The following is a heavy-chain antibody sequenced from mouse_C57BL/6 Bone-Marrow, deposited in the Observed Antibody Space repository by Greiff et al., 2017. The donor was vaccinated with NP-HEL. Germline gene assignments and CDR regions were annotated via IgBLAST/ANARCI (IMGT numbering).Heavy chain of an antibody. J-gene: IGHJ2*01. CDR1: GFTFSSYG. D-gene: IGHD1-1*01. CDR3: ARHGGSSFDY. Sequence: EVQLVESGGDLVKPGGSLKLSCAASGFTFSSYGMSWVRQTPDKRLEWVATISSGGSYTYYPDSVKGRFTISRDNAKNNLYLQLSSLKSEDTAMYYCARHGGSSFDYWGQGTTLTVSS. CDR2: ISSGGSYT. V-gene: IGHV5-6*01.